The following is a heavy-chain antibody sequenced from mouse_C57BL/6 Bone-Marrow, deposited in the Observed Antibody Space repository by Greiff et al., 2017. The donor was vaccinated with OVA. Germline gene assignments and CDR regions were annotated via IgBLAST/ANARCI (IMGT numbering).Heavy chain of an antibody. J-gene: IGHJ3*01. CDR2: ISDGGSYT. CDR1: GFTFSSYA. V-gene: IGHV5-4*03. D-gene: IGHD2-4*01. Sequence: EVKLVESGGGLAKPGGSLKLSCAASGFTFSSYAMSWVRQTPEKRLEWVATISDGGSYTYYPDNVKGRFTISRDNAKNNLYLQMSHLKSDDSAMYYCSRVGLRPFAYWGQGTLVTVSA. CDR3: SRVGLRPFAY.